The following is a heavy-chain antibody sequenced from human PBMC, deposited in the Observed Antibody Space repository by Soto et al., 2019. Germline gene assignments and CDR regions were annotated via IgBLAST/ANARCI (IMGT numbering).Heavy chain of an antibody. CDR3: LTERGAGSYNGYSREDH. D-gene: IGHD2-15*01. V-gene: IGHV3-15*01. CDR2: MTSKTDAGTT. Sequence: EVQLVESGGGLVKPGESLTLSCATSGFTFANAWMSWVRQAPGKGLEWVGRMTSKTDAGTTDFAAPVQGRFSISRDDSKNTWYLYMTNLKVEDTAMYYCLTERGAGSYNGYSREDHWGQGTLVTVSS. J-gene: IGHJ4*02. CDR1: GFTFANAW.